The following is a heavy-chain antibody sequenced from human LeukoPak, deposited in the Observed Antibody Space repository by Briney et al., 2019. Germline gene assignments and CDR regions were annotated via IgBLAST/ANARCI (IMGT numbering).Heavy chain of an antibody. CDR1: VYTFTGYY. CDR3: ARDRGRDGYNSIDY. J-gene: IGHJ4*02. CDR2: INPNSGGT. V-gene: IGHV1-2*02. D-gene: IGHD5-24*01. Sequence: GASVNVSCKPSVYTFTGYYMHWVRQAPGQGLEWMGWINPNSGGTNYAQKFQGRVTMTRDTSISTAYMELSRLRSDDTAVYYCARDRGRDGYNSIDYWGQGTLVTVSS.